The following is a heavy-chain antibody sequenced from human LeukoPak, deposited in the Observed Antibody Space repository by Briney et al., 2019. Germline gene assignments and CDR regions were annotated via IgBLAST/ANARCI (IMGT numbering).Heavy chain of an antibody. CDR1: GGSFSGYY. CDR3: ARVRKWLHYYYYYMDV. D-gene: IGHD5-12*01. V-gene: IGHV4-34*01. J-gene: IGHJ6*03. CDR2: INHSGST. Sequence: PSETLSLTCAVYGGSFSGYYWSWIRQPPGKGLEWIGEINHSGSTNYNPSLKSRVTISADTSKNQFSLKLSSVTAADTAVYYCARVRKWLHYYYYYMDVWGKGTTVTVSS.